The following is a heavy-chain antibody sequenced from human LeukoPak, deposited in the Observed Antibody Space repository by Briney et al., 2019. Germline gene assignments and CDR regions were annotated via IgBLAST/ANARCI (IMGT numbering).Heavy chain of an antibody. J-gene: IGHJ6*02. CDR2: INHSGST. CDR1: GGSFSGYY. CDR3: ARDPGGPYCSSTSCFDYYYGMDV. Sequence: PSETLSLTCAVYGGSFSGYYWSWIRQPPGKGLEWIGEINHSGSTNYNPSLKSRVTISVDTSKNQFSLKLSSVTAADTAVYYCARDPGGPYCSSTSCFDYYYGMDVWGQGTTVTVSS. D-gene: IGHD2-2*01. V-gene: IGHV4-34*01.